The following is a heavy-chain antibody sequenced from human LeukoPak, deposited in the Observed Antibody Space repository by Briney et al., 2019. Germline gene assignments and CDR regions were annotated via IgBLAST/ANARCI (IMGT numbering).Heavy chain of an antibody. Sequence: SETLSLTCTVSGGSISSYYWSWIRQPAGKGLERIGRIHTSGSTNYNPSLKSRVTMSVYRSKNQFSLKLRSVTAADTAVYYCAREASCDLCSGGSCCNFDYWGQGTLVTVSS. CDR1: GGSISSYY. V-gene: IGHV4-4*07. CDR3: AREASCDLCSGGSCCNFDY. D-gene: IGHD2-15*01. CDR2: IHTSGST. J-gene: IGHJ4*02.